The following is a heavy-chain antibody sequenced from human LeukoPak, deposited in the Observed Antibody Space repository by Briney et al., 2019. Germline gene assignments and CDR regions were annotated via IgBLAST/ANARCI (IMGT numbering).Heavy chain of an antibody. D-gene: IGHD3-22*01. CDR2: IYYSGST. Sequence: SETLSLTCTVSGGSISSSSYYWGWIRQPPGQGLEWIGSIYYSGSTYYNPSLKSRVTISVDTSKNQFSLKLSSVTAADTAVYYCARGYGSSGYYSRRWFDPWGQGTLVTVSS. CDR1: GGSISSSSYY. J-gene: IGHJ5*02. CDR3: ARGYGSSGYYSRRWFDP. V-gene: IGHV4-39*01.